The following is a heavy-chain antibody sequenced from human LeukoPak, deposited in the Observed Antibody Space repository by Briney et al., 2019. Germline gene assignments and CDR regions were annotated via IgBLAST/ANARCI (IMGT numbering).Heavy chain of an antibody. CDR2: IKSKKDGGTT. CDR3: XTDGGITIRPLFXF. V-gene: IGHV3-15*01. CDR1: GITFTSAW. Sequence: GGSLRLSCAASGITFTSAWMGWVRQAPGKGLEWVGRIKSKKDGGTTDYAAPVRGRFVISTDDSKITSYLQMNNLKIEYTAVXXXXTDGGITIRPLFXFWGQGTLVXVSS. J-gene: IGHJ4*02. D-gene: IGHD1-14*01.